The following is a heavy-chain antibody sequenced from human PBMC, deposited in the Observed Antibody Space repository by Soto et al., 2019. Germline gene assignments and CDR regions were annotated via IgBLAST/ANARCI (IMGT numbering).Heavy chain of an antibody. Sequence: GGSLTLSCAASGFIFSSCDMSWFLRPPGKGVEWGSAFSGTTSSTYCDHSVKGRFTISRDNSKNTLYLQMNSLKAEDAAVYYCAKGQKWEVPFDYWGQGALVTVSS. V-gene: IGHV3-23*01. CDR1: GFIFSSCD. D-gene: IGHD1-26*01. J-gene: IGHJ4*02. CDR2: FSGTTSST. CDR3: AKGQKWEVPFDY.